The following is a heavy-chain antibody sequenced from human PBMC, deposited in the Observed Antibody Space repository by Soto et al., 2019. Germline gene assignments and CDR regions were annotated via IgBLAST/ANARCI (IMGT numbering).Heavy chain of an antibody. CDR2: INPSGGST. D-gene: IGHD2-21*01. CDR1: GYTFTSYY. J-gene: IGHJ1*01. Sequence: VASVKVSCKASGYTFTSYYMHWVRQAPGQGLEWMGIINPSGGSTSYAQKFQGRVTMTRDTSTSTVYMELSSLRSEDTAVYYCARSYVVVIATSKAEYFQHWGQGTLVTVSS. CDR3: ARSYVVVIATSKAEYFQH. V-gene: IGHV1-46*03.